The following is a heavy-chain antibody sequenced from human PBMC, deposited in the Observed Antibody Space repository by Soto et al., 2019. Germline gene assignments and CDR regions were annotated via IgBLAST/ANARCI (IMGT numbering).Heavy chain of an antibody. D-gene: IGHD3-22*01. V-gene: IGHV4-31*03. J-gene: IGHJ4*02. Sequence: QVQLQESGPGLVKPSQTLSLTCTVSGGSISTGGYYWSWIRQHPGKGLEWIGYIYYSGSTYYNPSLNSRVAISIEKSNNQFSLNLSSVTAADTAVYYCASLSAGYYYDSSGYYFDYWGQGTLVTVSS. CDR1: GGSISTGGYY. CDR3: ASLSAGYYYDSSGYYFDY. CDR2: IYYSGST.